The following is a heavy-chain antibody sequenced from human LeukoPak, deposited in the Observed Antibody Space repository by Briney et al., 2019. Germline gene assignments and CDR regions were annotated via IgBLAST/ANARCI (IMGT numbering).Heavy chain of an antibody. CDR3: AKDATTRALDY. Sequence: GESLRLSCAASGFTFSDFGMHWVRQAPGKGLEWVAVISYEGSNKNYGDSVKGRFTISRDNSKNTLYLQMNSLRPEDTAVYYCAKDATTRALDYWGQGTLVTVSS. CDR2: ISYEGSNK. D-gene: IGHD1-14*01. V-gene: IGHV3-30*18. CDR1: GFTFSDFG. J-gene: IGHJ4*02.